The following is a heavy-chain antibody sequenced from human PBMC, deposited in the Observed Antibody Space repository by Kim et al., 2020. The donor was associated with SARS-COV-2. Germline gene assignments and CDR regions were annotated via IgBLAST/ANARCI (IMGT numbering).Heavy chain of an antibody. V-gene: IGHV3-23*01. D-gene: IGHD3-10*01. J-gene: IGHJ4*02. Sequence: SVKRRFTISSDSSKTMVYLQMNSLRAEDTAVYYCARRVSGSGLYYFDYWGQGTLVTVSS. CDR3: ARRVSGSGLYYFDY.